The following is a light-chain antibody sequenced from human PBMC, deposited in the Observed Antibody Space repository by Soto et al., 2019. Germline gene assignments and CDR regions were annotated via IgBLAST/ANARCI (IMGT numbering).Light chain of an antibody. J-gene: IGKJ1*01. CDR3: QQYGSSPPT. CDR1: QSVSSD. Sequence: EIVMTQSPATLSVSPGERATLSCRASQSVSSDLAWYQQKPGQAPRLFIYGASTRATGIPARFSGSGSGTEFTLTISRLEPEDFAVYYCQQYGSSPPTFGQGTKVDI. V-gene: IGKV3-15*01. CDR2: GAS.